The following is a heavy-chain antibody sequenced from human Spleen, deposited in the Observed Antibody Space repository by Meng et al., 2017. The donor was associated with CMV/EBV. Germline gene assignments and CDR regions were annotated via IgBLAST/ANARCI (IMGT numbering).Heavy chain of an antibody. V-gene: IGHV3-30*02. Sequence: GESLKISCAASGFTFSSYGLHWVRQAPGKGLEWVAFIRYDGSHKYYADSVKGRFTISRDNSKNTLYLQMKSLRAEDTAVYYCARSLSPVNRYCSSTSCYNFDYWGQGTLVTVSS. CDR1: GFTFSSYG. CDR2: IRYDGSHK. J-gene: IGHJ4*02. CDR3: ARSLSPVNRYCSSTSCYNFDY. D-gene: IGHD2-2*02.